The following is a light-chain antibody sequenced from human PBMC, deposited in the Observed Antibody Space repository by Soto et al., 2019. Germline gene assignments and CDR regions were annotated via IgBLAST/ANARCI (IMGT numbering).Light chain of an antibody. J-gene: IGLJ1*01. CDR3: SSYTSSSTPLYV. Sequence: QSALTQPASVSGSPGQSITISCTGTSSDVGGYNYVSWYQQHPGKAPKLMIYDVSNRPSGVSNRFSGSKSGNTASLIISGLQAEDEADYYCSSYTSSSTPLYVFGTGTKLTVL. V-gene: IGLV2-14*01. CDR1: SSDVGGYNY. CDR2: DVS.